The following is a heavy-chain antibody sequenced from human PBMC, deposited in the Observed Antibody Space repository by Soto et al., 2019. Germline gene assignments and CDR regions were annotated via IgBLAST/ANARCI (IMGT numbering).Heavy chain of an antibody. D-gene: IGHD3-10*01. V-gene: IGHV3-23*01. Sequence: EVQLLESGGGLVQPGGSLRLSCAASGFTFNNYAMTWVRQAPGKGLEWVSAISGGGDTKSYAYSVKGRFTVSRDGSKNPLYLQMSSLRAEDTALYYCAKGRGGSGSLTPRVDFWGQGTLVTVSS. J-gene: IGHJ4*02. CDR1: GFTFNNYA. CDR2: ISGGGDTK. CDR3: AKGRGGSGSLTPRVDF.